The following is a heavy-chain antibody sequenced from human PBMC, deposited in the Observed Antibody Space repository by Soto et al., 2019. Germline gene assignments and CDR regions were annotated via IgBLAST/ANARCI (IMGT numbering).Heavy chain of an antibody. V-gene: IGHV4-31*03. CDR3: ARGDYVVATKFNWYDP. J-gene: IGHJ5*02. CDR2: IYYSGST. D-gene: IGHD5-12*01. CDR1: GGSISSGGYY. Sequence: SETLSLTCTVSGGSISSGGYYWSWIRQHPGKGLEWIGYIYYSGSTYYDPSLKSRFTISVDTSKNQFSLKLSSVTAADTAVYYCARGDYVVATKFNWYDPWGQGTLVTVSS.